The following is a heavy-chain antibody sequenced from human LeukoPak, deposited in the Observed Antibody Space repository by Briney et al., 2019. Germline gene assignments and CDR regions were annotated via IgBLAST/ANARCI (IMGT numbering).Heavy chain of an antibody. Sequence: GGSLRLSCAASGFTFSSYGMSWVRQAPGKGLEWVSTISGSGDSTYYADSVKGRFTISRDNSKNTLYLQMNSLRADDTAVYYCAKSGYNRFDYWGQGTLVTVSS. CDR3: AKSGYNRFDY. J-gene: IGHJ4*02. V-gene: IGHV3-23*01. D-gene: IGHD5-24*01. CDR2: ISGSGDST. CDR1: GFTFSSYG.